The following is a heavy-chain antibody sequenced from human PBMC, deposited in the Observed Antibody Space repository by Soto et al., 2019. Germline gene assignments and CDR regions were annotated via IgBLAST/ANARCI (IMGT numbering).Heavy chain of an antibody. V-gene: IGHV4-31*03. CDR2: IYYSGST. D-gene: IGHD3-16*01. J-gene: IGHJ1*01. CDR3: ARSRGTGPYPHASPP. Sequence: QVQLQESGPGLVKPSQTLSLTCTASGGSISSGDYYWSWMRQHPGKGLEWIGYIYYSGSTYYNPSRKSRVTISVDTSNNQFSLKLGSVTAADTAGYHCARSRGTGPYPHASPPRGPGTLVTVSS. CDR1: GGSISSGDYY.